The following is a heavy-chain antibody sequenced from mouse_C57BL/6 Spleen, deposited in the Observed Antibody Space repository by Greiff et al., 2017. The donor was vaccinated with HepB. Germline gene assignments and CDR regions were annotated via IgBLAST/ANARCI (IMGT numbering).Heavy chain of an antibody. J-gene: IGHJ2*01. CDR1: GYSITSGYY. D-gene: IGHD2-1*01. V-gene: IGHV3-6*01. CDR3: ARDGIYYGNYGYFDY. CDR2: ISYDGSN. Sequence: EVQLKESGPGLVKPSQSLSLTCSVTGYSITSGYYWNWIRQFPGNKLEWMGYISYDGSNNYNPSLKNRISITRDTSKNQFFLKLNSVTTEDTATYYCARDGIYYGNYGYFDYWGQGTTLTVSS.